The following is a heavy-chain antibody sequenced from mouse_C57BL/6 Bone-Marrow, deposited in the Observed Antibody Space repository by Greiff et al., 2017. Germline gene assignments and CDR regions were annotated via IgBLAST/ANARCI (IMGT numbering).Heavy chain of an antibody. CDR3: ARRGTVDAMDY. D-gene: IGHD1-1*01. J-gene: IGHJ4*01. CDR1: GFTFSDYY. CDR2: ISNGGGST. Sequence: EVLLVESGGGLVQPGGSLKLSCAASGFTFSDYYMYWVRQTPEQRLEWVAYISNGGGSTYYPDTVKGRFTISIDNAKNTRYLQISRLKSEDTAMYYCARRGTVDAMDYWGQGTSVTVSS. V-gene: IGHV5-12*01.